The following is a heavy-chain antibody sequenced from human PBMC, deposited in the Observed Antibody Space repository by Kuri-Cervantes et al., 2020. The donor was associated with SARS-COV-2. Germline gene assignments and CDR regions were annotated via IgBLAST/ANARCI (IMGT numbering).Heavy chain of an antibody. CDR3: ARVGDCSSTSCRYYFDY. CDR2: IIPIFGTA. Sequence: SVKVSCKASGGTFSSYAISWVRQAPGQGLEWMGGIIPIFGTANYAQKFQGRVTITADESTSTAYVELSSLRSEDTAVYYCARVGDCSSTSCRYYFDYWGQGTLVTVSS. CDR1: GGTFSSYA. D-gene: IGHD2-2*01. V-gene: IGHV1-69*13. J-gene: IGHJ4*02.